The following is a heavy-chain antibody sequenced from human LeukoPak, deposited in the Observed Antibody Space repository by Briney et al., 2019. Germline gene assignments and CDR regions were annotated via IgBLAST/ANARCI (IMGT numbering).Heavy chain of an antibody. J-gene: IGHJ6*03. Sequence: SETLSLTCTVSGGSISSSSYYWGWIRQPPGKGLEWIGSIYYSGTTYYNPSLKSRVTISVDTSKNQLSLNLSSVTAADTAVYYCARLRDYYYNYMDVWGKGTTVTVSS. CDR3: ARLRDYYYNYMDV. CDR2: IYYSGTT. V-gene: IGHV4-39*07. CDR1: GGSISSSSYY.